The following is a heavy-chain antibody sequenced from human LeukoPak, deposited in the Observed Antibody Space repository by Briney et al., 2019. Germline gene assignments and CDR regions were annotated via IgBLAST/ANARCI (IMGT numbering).Heavy chain of an antibody. V-gene: IGHV1-2*02. CDR1: GYTFIDYY. CDR3: ARVEKLMPEFEF. D-gene: IGHD2-2*01. J-gene: IGHJ4*02. Sequence: GASVTVSCKSSGYTFIDYYIHWVRQAPGQGLEWMGWINPNSGATKYAQKFQGRVSMTRDTSINTAYMDLTNLRSDDTAIFYCARVEKLMPEFEFWGQGTLVTVSS. CDR2: INPNSGAT.